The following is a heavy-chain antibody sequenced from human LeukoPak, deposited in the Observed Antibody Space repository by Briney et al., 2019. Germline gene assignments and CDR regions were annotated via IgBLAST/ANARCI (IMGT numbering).Heavy chain of an antibody. CDR1: GGTFSSYA. Sequence: GASVKVSCKASGGTFSSYAISWVRQAPGQGLEWMGRIIPILGIANYAQKFQGRVTMTRNTSISTAYMELSSLRSEDTAVYYCARTRELRYFDWFARPDKKYYFDYWGQGTLVTVSS. D-gene: IGHD3-9*01. CDR3: ARTRELRYFDWFARPDKKYYFDY. J-gene: IGHJ4*02. CDR2: IIPILGIA. V-gene: IGHV1-69*04.